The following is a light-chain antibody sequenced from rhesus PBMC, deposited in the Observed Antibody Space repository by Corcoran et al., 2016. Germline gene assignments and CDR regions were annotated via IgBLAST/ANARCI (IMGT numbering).Light chain of an antibody. CDR2: GGS. J-gene: IGLJ1*01. Sequence: QAAPTQPPSVSVSPGQSVTISCPGTSSDVGGSNYVSWYQQHPGKAPKLLIYGGSKRPSGVSDRFAGSKSGNSASLTIAGLQAEDASDYYRFSYTTSSTYIFGAGTRPTVL. CDR3: FSYTTSSTYI. V-gene: IGLV2S7*01. CDR1: SSDVGGSNY.